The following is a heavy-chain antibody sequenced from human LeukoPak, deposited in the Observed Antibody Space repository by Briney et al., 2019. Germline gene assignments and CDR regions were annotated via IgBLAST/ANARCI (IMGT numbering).Heavy chain of an antibody. V-gene: IGHV1-69*01. CDR2: IIPIFGTA. CDR3: AREGGKPNYFDY. Sequence: SVKVSCKASGGTFSSYAISWVRQAPGQGLEWMGGIIPIFGTANYAQKFQGRVTITADESTSTDYMELSSLRSEDTAVYYCAREGGKPNYFDYWGQGTLVTVSS. J-gene: IGHJ4*02. CDR1: GGTFSSYA. D-gene: IGHD4-23*01.